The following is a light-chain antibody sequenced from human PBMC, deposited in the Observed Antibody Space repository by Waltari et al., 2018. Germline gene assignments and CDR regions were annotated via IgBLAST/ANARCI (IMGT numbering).Light chain of an antibody. CDR2: GAY. CDR1: QSVGTY. V-gene: IGKV3-20*01. CDR3: QHHLRLPTT. Sequence: IVLTQSPGTLSLSPGERATLPCRAIQSVGTYLAWYQQKPGQAPRLLIYGAYSRAAGIPDRFSGSGYGTDFSLTISRLEPEDFAVYFCQHHLRLPTTFGQGTKVEIK. J-gene: IGKJ1*01.